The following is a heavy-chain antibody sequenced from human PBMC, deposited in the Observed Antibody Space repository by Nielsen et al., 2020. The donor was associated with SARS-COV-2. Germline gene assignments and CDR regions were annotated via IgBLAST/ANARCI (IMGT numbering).Heavy chain of an antibody. Sequence: GESLKISCAASGFTFSIYWIHWVRQAPGKGLEWVAVISYDGSNKYYADSVKGRFTISRDNSKNTLYLQMNSLRAEDTAVYYCARDLYWVGYVDYWGQGTLVTVSS. D-gene: IGHD3-22*01. J-gene: IGHJ4*02. CDR1: GFTFSIYW. CDR2: ISYDGSNK. V-gene: IGHV3-30-3*01. CDR3: ARDLYWVGYVDY.